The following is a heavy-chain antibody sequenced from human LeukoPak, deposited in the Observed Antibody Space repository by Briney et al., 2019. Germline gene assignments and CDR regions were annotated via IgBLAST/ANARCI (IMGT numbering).Heavy chain of an antibody. CDR3: AKDRAGYGDAFDI. Sequence: PGRSLRLSCAASGFTFSTYGMHWVRQAPGKGLEWVAVISYDGSNKYYADSVRGRFTISRDNSKNTLYLQMSSLRAEDTAAYYCAKDRAGYGDAFDIWGQGTMVTVSS. CDR2: ISYDGSNK. D-gene: IGHD5-18*01. J-gene: IGHJ3*02. V-gene: IGHV3-30*18. CDR1: GFTFSTYG.